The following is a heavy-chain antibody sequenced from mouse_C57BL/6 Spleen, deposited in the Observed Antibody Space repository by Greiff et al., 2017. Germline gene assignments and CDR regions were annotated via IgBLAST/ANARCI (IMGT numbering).Heavy chain of an antibody. Sequence: EVQVVESGAELVRPGASVKLSCTASGFNIKDDYMHWVKQRPEQGLEWIGWIDPENGDTEYASKFQGKATITADTSSNTAYLQLSSLTSEDTAVYYCTTPYYYGSFDYWGQGTTLTVSS. CDR3: TTPYYYGSFDY. V-gene: IGHV14-4*01. CDR2: IDPENGDT. J-gene: IGHJ2*01. D-gene: IGHD1-1*01. CDR1: GFNIKDDY.